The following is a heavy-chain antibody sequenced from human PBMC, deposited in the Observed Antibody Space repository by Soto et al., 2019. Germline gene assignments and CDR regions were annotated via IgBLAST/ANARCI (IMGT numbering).Heavy chain of an antibody. CDR3: ARGRERTMVRGPHGMDV. CDR1: GGTFSSYA. J-gene: IGHJ6*02. D-gene: IGHD3-10*01. CDR2: IIPIFGTA. V-gene: IGHV1-69*01. Sequence: CVKVSFKACGGTFSSYAISWMRQAPGQGLEWMGGIIPIFGTANYAQKFQGRVTITADESTSTAYMELSSLRSEDTAVYYCARGRERTMVRGPHGMDVWGQGTTVTVSS.